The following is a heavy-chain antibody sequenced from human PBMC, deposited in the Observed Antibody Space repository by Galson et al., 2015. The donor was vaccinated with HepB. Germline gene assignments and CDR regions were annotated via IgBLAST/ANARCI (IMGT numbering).Heavy chain of an antibody. CDR2: KYASGSP. Sequence: TLSLTCTVSGGSVSSGSYYCSWIRQPAGKGLEWIGRKYASGSPHYSASLKSRVTIPLDMSKNQRSLKVTSVTAADTAVYYCATSELRPGGYYYYGMDVWGQGTTVTV. V-gene: IGHV4-61*02. D-gene: IGHD4-23*01. CDR3: ATSELRPGGYYYYGMDV. CDR1: GGSVSSGSYY. J-gene: IGHJ6*02.